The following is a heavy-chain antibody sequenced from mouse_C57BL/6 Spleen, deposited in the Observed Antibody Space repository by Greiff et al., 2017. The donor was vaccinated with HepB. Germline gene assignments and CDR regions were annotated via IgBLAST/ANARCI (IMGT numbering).Heavy chain of an antibody. V-gene: IGHV1-4*01. CDR3: ARSETFDYFDY. Sequence: VKLQESGAELARPGASVKMSCKASGYTFTSYTMHWVKQRPGQGLEWIGYINPSSGYTKYNQKFKDKATLTADKSSSTAYMQLSSLTSEDSAVYYCARSETFDYFDYWGQGTTLTVSS. CDR1: GYTFTSYT. CDR2: INPSSGYT. J-gene: IGHJ2*01.